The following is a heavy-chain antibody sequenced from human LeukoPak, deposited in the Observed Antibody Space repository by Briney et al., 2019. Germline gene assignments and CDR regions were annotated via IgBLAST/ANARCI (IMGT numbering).Heavy chain of an antibody. D-gene: IGHD5-18*01. CDR1: GYTFTSYY. CDR3: ARDYAVDTAMEKGFDY. Sequence: GASVTVSCKASGYTFTSYYMHWVRQAPGQGLEWMGIINPSGGSTSYAQKFQGRVTMTRDTSTSTVYMELSSLRSEDTAVYYCARDYAVDTAMEKGFDYWGQGTLVTVSS. CDR2: INPSGGST. J-gene: IGHJ4*02. V-gene: IGHV1-46*01.